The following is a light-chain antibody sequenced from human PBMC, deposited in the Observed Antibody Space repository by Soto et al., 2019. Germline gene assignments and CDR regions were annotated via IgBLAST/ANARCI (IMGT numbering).Light chain of an antibody. CDR3: QHYGGMWT. CDR2: DAS. V-gene: IGKV1-5*02. Sequence: SQMPQSPSSLSASVGDRVTIICRASQSVSTRLAWYQQKPGKAPKVLIYDASSLESGVPSRFSGSGYGTEFILTISSLQPDDFATYYFQHYGGMWTFGQGTKVDIK. J-gene: IGKJ1*01. CDR1: QSVSTR.